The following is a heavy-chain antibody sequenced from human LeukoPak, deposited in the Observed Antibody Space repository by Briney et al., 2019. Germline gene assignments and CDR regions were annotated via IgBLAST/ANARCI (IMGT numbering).Heavy chain of an antibody. V-gene: IGHV3-11*01. CDR3: AKDRLGGPYFFHY. CDR1: GFTFSDYY. CDR2: ISSSGSTI. D-gene: IGHD3-16*01. Sequence: SGGSLRLSCAASGFTFSDYYMSWIRQAPGKGLEWVSYISSSGSTIYYAGSVKGRFTISRDNAKNSLYLQINSLRAEDTAVYFCAKDRLGGPYFFHYWGQGTLVTVSS. J-gene: IGHJ4*02.